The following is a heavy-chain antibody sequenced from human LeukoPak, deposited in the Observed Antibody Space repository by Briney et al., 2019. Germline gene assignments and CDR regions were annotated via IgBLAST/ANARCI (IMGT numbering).Heavy chain of an antibody. V-gene: IGHV4-59*01. CDR1: GGSISSYY. J-gene: IGHJ5*02. D-gene: IGHD3-9*01. Sequence: PSETLSLTCTVSGGSISSYYWSWIRQPPGKGLEWIGYIYYSGSTNYNPSLKSRVTISVDTSKNQFSLKLSSVTAADTAVYYCARGDYDILTGYYEGYWFDPWGQGTLVTVSS. CDR3: ARGDYDILTGYYEGYWFDP. CDR2: IYYSGST.